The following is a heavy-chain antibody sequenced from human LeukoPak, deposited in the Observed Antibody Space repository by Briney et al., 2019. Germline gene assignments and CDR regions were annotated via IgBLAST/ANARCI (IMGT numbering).Heavy chain of an antibody. D-gene: IGHD2-2*02. CDR2: IYYSGST. V-gene: IGHV4-30-4*08. CDR1: GGSISSGDYY. CDR3: ARWCTSRYTIQT. Sequence: SQTLSLTCTVSGGSISSGDYYWSWIRQPPGKGLEWIGYIYYSGSTYYNPSLKSRVTISVDTSMNQFSLKLSSVTAADTAVYYCARWCTSRYTIQTWGQGTLVTVSS. J-gene: IGHJ5*02.